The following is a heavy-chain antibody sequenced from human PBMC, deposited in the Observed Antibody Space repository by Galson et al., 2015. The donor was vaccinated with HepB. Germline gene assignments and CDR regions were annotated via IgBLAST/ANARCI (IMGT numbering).Heavy chain of an antibody. CDR2: ISYDGSNK. J-gene: IGHJ6*02. Sequence: SLRLSCAASGFTFSSYAMHWVRQAPGKGLEWVAVISYDGSNKYYADSVKGRFTISRDNSKNTLYLQMNSLRAEGTAVYYCARDYASSWYFNHYYGMDVWGQGTTVTVSS. D-gene: IGHD6-13*01. CDR3: ARDYASSWYFNHYYGMDV. CDR1: GFTFSSYA. V-gene: IGHV3-30*04.